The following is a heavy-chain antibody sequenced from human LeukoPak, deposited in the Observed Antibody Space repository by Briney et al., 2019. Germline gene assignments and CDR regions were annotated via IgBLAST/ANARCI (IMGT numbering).Heavy chain of an antibody. D-gene: IGHD1-26*01. Sequence: SVKVSCKASGGTFSSYAISWVRQAPGQGLEWMGRIIPILGIANYAQKFQGRVTITADKSTSTAYMELSSLRSEDTAVYYCANRQATGQGPFDYWGQGTLVTVSS. CDR2: IIPILGIA. V-gene: IGHV1-69*04. CDR1: GGTFSSYA. J-gene: IGHJ4*02. CDR3: ANRQATGQGPFDY.